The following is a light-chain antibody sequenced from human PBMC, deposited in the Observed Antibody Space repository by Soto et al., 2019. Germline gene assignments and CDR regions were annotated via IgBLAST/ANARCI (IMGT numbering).Light chain of an antibody. V-gene: IGKV1-5*03. CDR2: KAS. Sequence: DIQMTQSPSTLSVSVGDRVTITCRASQSISSWLAWYQQKPGKAPKLLIYKASSLESGVPSRFSGSGSGTEFTLTISSLQPDDFATYYCQPYNNWPLTFGGGTKVEIK. CDR3: QPYNNWPLT. CDR1: QSISSW. J-gene: IGKJ4*01.